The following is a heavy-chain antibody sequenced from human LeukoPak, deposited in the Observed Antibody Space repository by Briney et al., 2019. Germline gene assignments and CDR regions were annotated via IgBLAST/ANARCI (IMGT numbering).Heavy chain of an antibody. J-gene: IGHJ3*02. Sequence: XVKVSCKASGGTFSSYAISWVRQAPGQGLEWMGRIIPIFGTADYAQKFQGRVTITTDESKSTAYMQLSSLRSEDTAVYYCAREQVGATYDAFDIWGQGTMVTVSS. CDR3: AREQVGATYDAFDI. CDR2: IIPIFGTA. CDR1: GGTFSSYA. V-gene: IGHV1-69*05. D-gene: IGHD1-26*01.